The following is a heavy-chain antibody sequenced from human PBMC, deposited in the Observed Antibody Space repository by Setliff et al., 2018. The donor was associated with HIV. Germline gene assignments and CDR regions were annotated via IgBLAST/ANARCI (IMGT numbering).Heavy chain of an antibody. CDR2: IYHSGSS. D-gene: IGHD3-3*01. CDR1: GYSISSGYY. CDR3: ARHVPDYDFWSGSPAHYYYYYMDV. J-gene: IGHJ6*03. Sequence: TSETLSLTCAVSGYSISSGYYWGWIRQPPGKGLEWIGAIYHSGSSYYSPSLKSRVTISVDTSKNLFSLRVTSVTAADTAIYYCARHVPDYDFWSGSPAHYYYYYMDVWGKGTTVTVSS. V-gene: IGHV4-38-2*01.